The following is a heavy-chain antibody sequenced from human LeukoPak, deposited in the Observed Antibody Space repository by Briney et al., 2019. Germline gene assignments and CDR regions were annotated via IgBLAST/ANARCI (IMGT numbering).Heavy chain of an antibody. Sequence: GGSLRLSCAASGFTVSYNYMNWVRQAPGTGLEWVSVVYSGGSTYYADSVKGRFTISRDNSKNTVYLQMNSLRAEDTAVYFCASGGSYGLLDYWGQGTLVTVPS. V-gene: IGHV3-53*01. CDR2: VYSGGST. CDR3: ASGGSYGLLDY. J-gene: IGHJ4*02. CDR1: GFTVSYNY. D-gene: IGHD5-18*01.